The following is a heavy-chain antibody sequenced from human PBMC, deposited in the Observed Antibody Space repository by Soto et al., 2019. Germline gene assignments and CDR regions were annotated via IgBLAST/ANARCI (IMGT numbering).Heavy chain of an antibody. V-gene: IGHV1-3*05. Sequence: QVQLVQSGAEEKKPGASVKVSCKASGYTFTSHAMHWVRQAPGQRLEWMGWINAGNGNTKYSQKFQGRVTITRDTSASTAYMELSSLRSEDTAVYYCARAPSWWYFDLWGRGTLVTVSS. CDR3: ARAPSWWYFDL. CDR2: INAGNGNT. J-gene: IGHJ2*01. CDR1: GYTFTSHA.